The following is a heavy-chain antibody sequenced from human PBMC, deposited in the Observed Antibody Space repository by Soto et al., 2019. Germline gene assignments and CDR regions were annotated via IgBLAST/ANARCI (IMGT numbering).Heavy chain of an antibody. D-gene: IGHD3-22*01. CDR1: VVSLSNYY. CDR2: IYTGGSI. Sequence: PSETLSLTCTVSVVSLSNYYWSWIRHPTGKGLEWIGRIYTGGSINYNPSLKSRVTMSVDTSKQQFSLKLTSVTAADTAVYYCARDLDSSGFYNDWFEPWGQGTLVTVSS. CDR3: ARDLDSSGFYNDWFEP. V-gene: IGHV4-4*07. J-gene: IGHJ5*02.